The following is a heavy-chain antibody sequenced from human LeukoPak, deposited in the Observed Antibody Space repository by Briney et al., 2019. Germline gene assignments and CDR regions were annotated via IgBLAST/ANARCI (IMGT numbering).Heavy chain of an antibody. J-gene: IGHJ3*02. D-gene: IGHD1-26*01. V-gene: IGHV1-69*01. Sequence: ASVKVSCKASGGTFSSYAISWVRQAPGQGLEWMGGIIPIFGTANYAQKFQGRVTITADESTSTAYMELSSLRSEDTAVYYCAAADSGSPYADDAFDIWGQGTMVTVSS. CDR2: IIPIFGTA. CDR3: AAADSGSPYADDAFDI. CDR1: GGTFSSYA.